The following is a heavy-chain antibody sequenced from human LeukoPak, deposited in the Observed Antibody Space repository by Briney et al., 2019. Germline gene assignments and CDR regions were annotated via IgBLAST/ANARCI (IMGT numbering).Heavy chain of an antibody. Sequence: ASVKVSCKASGYTFTSYGISWVRQAPGQGLEWMGWISAYNGNTNYAQKLQGRVTMTTDTSTSTAYMELRSLRSDDTAVYYCATNIEPHSSSSTFDYWGQGTLVTVSS. CDR1: GYTFTSYG. V-gene: IGHV1-18*01. CDR3: ATNIEPHSSSSTFDY. J-gene: IGHJ4*02. CDR2: ISAYNGNT. D-gene: IGHD6-6*01.